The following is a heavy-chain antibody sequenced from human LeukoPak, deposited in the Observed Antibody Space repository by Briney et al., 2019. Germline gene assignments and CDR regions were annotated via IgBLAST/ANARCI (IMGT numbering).Heavy chain of an antibody. V-gene: IGHV3-64D*09. CDR1: GFTFSSSA. J-gene: IGHJ4*02. CDR3: ARGRGVDY. Sequence: QPGGSLRLSCSASGFTFSSSAMHWVRQAPGKGLDYVSAISDNGANTYYTDSVKGRFTISRDNSKNTLYLQMSSLRPEDTAVYYCARGRGVDYWGQGTLVTVSS. CDR2: ISDNGANT.